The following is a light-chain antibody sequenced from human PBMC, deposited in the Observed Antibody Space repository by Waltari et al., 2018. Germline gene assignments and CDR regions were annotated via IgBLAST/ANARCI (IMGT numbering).Light chain of an antibody. Sequence: DFQMTQSPSSLSASVGDRVTITCRASQAISDSLAWYQQKPGKAPKLLLFAASRLESGVPSRFSGSGSGTDYTLTIDSLQPEDFATYSCQQYYSTPPTFGQGTKVELK. V-gene: IGKV1-NL1*01. CDR3: QQYYSTPPT. CDR2: AAS. J-gene: IGKJ1*01. CDR1: QAISDS.